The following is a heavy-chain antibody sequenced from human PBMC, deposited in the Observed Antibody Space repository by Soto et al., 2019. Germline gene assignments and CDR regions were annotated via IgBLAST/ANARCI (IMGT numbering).Heavy chain of an antibody. V-gene: IGHV4-30-4*01. J-gene: IGHJ4*02. D-gene: IGHD5-18*01. CDR2: IYYSGST. Sequence: SETLSLTCTVSGGSISSYYWSWIRQPPGKGLEWIGYIYYSGSTYYNPSLKSRVTISVDTSKNQFSLKLSSVTAADTAVYYCARETAMVTYLFDYWGQGTLVTVSS. CDR3: ARETAMVTYLFDY. CDR1: GGSISSYY.